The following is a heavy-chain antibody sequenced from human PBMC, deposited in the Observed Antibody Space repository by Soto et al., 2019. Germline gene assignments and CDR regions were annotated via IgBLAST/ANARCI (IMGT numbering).Heavy chain of an antibody. J-gene: IGHJ4*02. D-gene: IGHD3-3*01. Sequence: QVQLVQSGSEVKKPGASVKISCKSSASTFTNNYINWVRQAPGQGLEWLGVFNPSGGTTRYAQKFQVRVTMTGDTSTRTVSMELSNLRSEDTAVYYCARVYGLVQYDDFWSGYYDYWGQGTLVTVSS. V-gene: IGHV1-46*01. CDR3: ARVYGLVQYDDFWSGYYDY. CDR1: ASTFTNNY. CDR2: FNPSGGTT.